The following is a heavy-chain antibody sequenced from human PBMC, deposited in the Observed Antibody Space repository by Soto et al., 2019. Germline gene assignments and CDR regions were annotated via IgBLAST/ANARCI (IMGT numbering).Heavy chain of an antibody. CDR1: GYGFMKDG. V-gene: IGHV1-18*01. CDR2: ISPYSGYT. D-gene: IGHD2-2*01. J-gene: IGHJ4*02. CDR3: AREASVLIPAAQPSRFDT. Sequence: APVKGSWKGVGYGFMKDGRNWVRPAPGQGLEWVGWISPYSGYTHSAQKFHGRLTLTTDTAASTAYMELRILRSADTALYYCAREASVLIPAAQPSRFDTWGQGTLVTVSS.